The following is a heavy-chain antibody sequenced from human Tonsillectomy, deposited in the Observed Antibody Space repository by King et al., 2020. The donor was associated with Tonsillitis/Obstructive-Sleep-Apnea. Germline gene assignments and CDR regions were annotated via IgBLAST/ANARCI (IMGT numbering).Heavy chain of an antibody. V-gene: IGHV3-20*04. J-gene: IGHJ4*02. D-gene: IGHD3-16*01. Sequence: VQLVESGGGVVRPGGSLRLSCAASGFTFDDYGMSWVRQAPGKGLEWGSGINWNGGSTGYADSVKGRFTISRDNAKNSLYLQMNSLRAEDTALYYCARGSGVITFGGLYYFDYWGQGTLVTVSS. CDR3: ARGSGVITFGGLYYFDY. CDR1: GFTFDDYG. CDR2: INWNGGST.